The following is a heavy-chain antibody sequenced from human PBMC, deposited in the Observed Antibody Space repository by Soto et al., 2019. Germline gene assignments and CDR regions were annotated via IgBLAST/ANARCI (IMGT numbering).Heavy chain of an antibody. J-gene: IGHJ6*02. Sequence: SETLSLTGTVSGGSISSYYWSWIRQPPGKGLEWIGYIYYSGSTNYNPSLKSRVTISVDTSKNQFSLKLSSVTAADTAVYYCARDRYSSSWYSSYYYYYGMDVWGQGTTVTVSS. V-gene: IGHV4-59*01. CDR1: GGSISSYY. CDR3: ARDRYSSSWYSSYYYYYGMDV. CDR2: IYYSGST. D-gene: IGHD6-13*01.